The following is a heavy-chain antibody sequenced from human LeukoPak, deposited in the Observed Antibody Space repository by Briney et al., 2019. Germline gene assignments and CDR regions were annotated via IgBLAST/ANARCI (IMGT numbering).Heavy chain of an antibody. D-gene: IGHD6-6*01. CDR3: ARDKYSSSSYYFDY. V-gene: IGHV3-23*01. CDR2: IDSVRNT. CDR1: GFTFSTYA. J-gene: IGHJ4*02. Sequence: GGSLRLSCAASGFTFSTYAMTWVRQAPGKGLEWVSTIDSVRNTHYADSVKGRFTISRDNSKNTVHLQMNSLRAEDTAVYYCARDKYSSSSYYFDYWGQGTLVTVSS.